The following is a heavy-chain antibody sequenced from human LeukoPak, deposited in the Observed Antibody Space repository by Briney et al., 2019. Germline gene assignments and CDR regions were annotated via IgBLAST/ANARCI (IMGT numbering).Heavy chain of an antibody. Sequence: SETLSLTCTVSGGSISSYYWSWIRQPPGKGLEWIGYIYYSGSTNYNPSLKSRVTISVDTSKNQFSLKLSSVTAADTAVYYCARRPLLRYFDWLLSNYFDYWGQGTLVTVSS. CDR3: ARRPLLRYFDWLLSNYFDY. V-gene: IGHV4-59*12. J-gene: IGHJ4*02. CDR1: GGSISSYY. D-gene: IGHD3-9*01. CDR2: IYYSGST.